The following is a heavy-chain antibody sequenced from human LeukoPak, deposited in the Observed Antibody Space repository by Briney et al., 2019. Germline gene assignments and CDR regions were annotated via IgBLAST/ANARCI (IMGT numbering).Heavy chain of an antibody. D-gene: IGHD3-3*01. CDR2: INHSGST. J-gene: IGHJ5*02. CDR3: ARAESIFGVVITWFDP. CDR1: GGSFSGYY. Sequence: PSETLSLTCAVYGGSFSGYYWSWIRQPPGKRLEWTGEINHSGSTNYNPSLKSRVTISVDTSKNQFSLKLSSVTAADTAVYYCARAESIFGVVITWFDPWGQGTLVTVSS. V-gene: IGHV4-34*01.